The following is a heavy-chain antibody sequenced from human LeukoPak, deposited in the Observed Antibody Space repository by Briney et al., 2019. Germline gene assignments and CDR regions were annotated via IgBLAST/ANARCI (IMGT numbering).Heavy chain of an antibody. V-gene: IGHV3-21*01. D-gene: IGHD3-22*01. CDR1: GFTFSSYS. CDR3: ARHYYDSSGYPGFGY. J-gene: IGHJ4*02. CDR2: ISSSSSYI. Sequence: GGSLRLSCAASGFTFSSYSMNWVRQAPGKGLEWVSSISSSSSYIYYADSVKGRFTISRDNAKNSLYLQMNSLRAEDTAVYYCARHYYDSSGYPGFGYWGQGTPVTVSS.